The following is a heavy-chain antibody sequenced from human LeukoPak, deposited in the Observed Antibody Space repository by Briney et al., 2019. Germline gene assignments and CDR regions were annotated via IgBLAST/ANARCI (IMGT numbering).Heavy chain of an antibody. CDR1: GGSISSSSYY. D-gene: IGHD3-22*01. Sequence: PSETLSLTRTASGGSISSSSYYWGWIRQPPGKGLEWIGSIYYSGSTYYNPSLKSRVTISVDTSKNQFSLKLGSVTAADTAVYYCASENYYDSSGYYSDAFDIWGQGTMVTVSS. V-gene: IGHV4-39*01. CDR3: ASENYYDSSGYYSDAFDI. J-gene: IGHJ3*02. CDR2: IYYSGST.